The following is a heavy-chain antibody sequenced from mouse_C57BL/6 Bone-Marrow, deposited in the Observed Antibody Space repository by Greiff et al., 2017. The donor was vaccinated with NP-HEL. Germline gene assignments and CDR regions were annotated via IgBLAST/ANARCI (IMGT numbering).Heavy chain of an antibody. D-gene: IGHD3-2*02. J-gene: IGHJ4*01. V-gene: IGHV7-1*01. Sequence: EVKLVESGGGLVQSGRSLRLSCATSGFTFSDFYMEWVRQAPGKGLEWIAASRNKANDYTTEYSASVKGRFIVSRDTSQSILYLQMNALRAEDTAIYYCARDAALRPGAMDYWGQGTSVTVSS. CDR3: ARDAALRPGAMDY. CDR2: SRNKANDYTT. CDR1: GFTFSDFY.